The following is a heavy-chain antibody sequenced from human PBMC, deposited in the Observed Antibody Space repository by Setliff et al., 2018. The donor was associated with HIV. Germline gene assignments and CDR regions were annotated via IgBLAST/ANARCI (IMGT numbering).Heavy chain of an antibody. Sequence: GGSLRLSCAASGFTFRSYWMYWVRQPPGKGLVWVSRINVDGGSTNYADSVKGRFTISRDNAKNTLYLQMNGLSAEDTAVYYCARDRFRGGVGTGLAEYWGQGTVVTVSS. D-gene: IGHD3-16*01. J-gene: IGHJ4*02. V-gene: IGHV3-74*01. CDR1: GFTFRSYW. CDR3: ARDRFRGGVGTGLAEY. CDR2: INVDGGST.